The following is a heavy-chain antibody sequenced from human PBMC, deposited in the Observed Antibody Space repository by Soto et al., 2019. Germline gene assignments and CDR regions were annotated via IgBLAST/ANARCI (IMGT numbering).Heavy chain of an antibody. CDR3: ASQTLGAFDI. J-gene: IGHJ3*02. V-gene: IGHV4-39*01. CDR1: GGSISSSNYY. Sequence: SETLSLTCTVSGGSISSSNYYWGWIRQPPGKGLEWIGSIYYSGSTAYNSSLKSRVTMSVDTSKNQLSLRLSSVTAADTAVYYCASQTLGAFDIWGQGTMVTVSS. CDR2: IYYSGST. D-gene: IGHD3-16*01.